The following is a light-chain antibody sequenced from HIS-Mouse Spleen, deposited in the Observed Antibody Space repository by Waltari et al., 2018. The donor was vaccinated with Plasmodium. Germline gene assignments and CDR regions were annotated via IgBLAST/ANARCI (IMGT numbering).Light chain of an antibody. CDR2: EDS. V-gene: IGLV3-10*01. CDR3: YSTDSSGNHRV. Sequence: SYELTHPPSLSVSPGQTARITCSADALPKKSASWYQQKSGQAPVLVIYEDSKRPSGIPERFSGSSSGTMATLTISGAQVEDEADYYCYSTDSSGNHRVFGGGTKLTVL. J-gene: IGLJ3*02. CDR1: ALPKKS.